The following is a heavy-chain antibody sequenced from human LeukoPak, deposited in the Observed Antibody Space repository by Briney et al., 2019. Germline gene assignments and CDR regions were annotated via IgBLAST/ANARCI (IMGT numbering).Heavy chain of an antibody. D-gene: IGHD3-10*02. Sequence: GGSLRLSCVASGFTFSSYSMNWVCQAPGKGLEWISYISISGSSIYYADSVKGRFTISRDSAKNSLYLQMNSLRAEDTAVYYCAELGITMIGGVWGKGTTVTISS. J-gene: IGHJ6*04. CDR3: AELGITMIGGV. V-gene: IGHV3-48*01. CDR2: ISISGSSI. CDR1: GFTFSSYS.